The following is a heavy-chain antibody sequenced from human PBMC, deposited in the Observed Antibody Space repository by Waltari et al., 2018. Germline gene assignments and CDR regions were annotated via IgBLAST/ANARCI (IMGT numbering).Heavy chain of an antibody. D-gene: IGHD6-19*01. CDR2: IYHSGST. CDR1: GYSISSGYY. CDR3: ARQESSGWMRYFDL. J-gene: IGHJ2*01. V-gene: IGHV4-38-2*01. Sequence: QVQLQESGPGLVKPSETLSLTCAVSGYSISSGYYWGWIRQPPGKGLEWIGSIYHSGSTYSNPSRKSRVTISVDTSKNQFSLKLSSVTAADTAVYYCARQESSGWMRYFDLWGRGTLVTVSS.